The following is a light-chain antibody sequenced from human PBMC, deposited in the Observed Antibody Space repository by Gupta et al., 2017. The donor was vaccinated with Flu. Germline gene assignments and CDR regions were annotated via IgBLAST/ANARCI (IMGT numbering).Light chain of an antibody. Sequence: SALTQPASVSGSPGQSITISCTGTSRDVGGYNYVSWYQQHPGKAPKLMIYEVRNRPTGVSNRFSGSNSGNTASLTISGLQAEDEADYYCSSYTSTATYVFGSGTKVTVL. CDR2: EVR. CDR3: SSYTSTATYV. V-gene: IGLV2-14*01. J-gene: IGLJ1*01. CDR1: SRDVGGYNY.